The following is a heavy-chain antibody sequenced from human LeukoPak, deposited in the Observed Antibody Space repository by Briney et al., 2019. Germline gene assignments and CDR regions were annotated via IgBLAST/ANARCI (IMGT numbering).Heavy chain of an antibody. CDR3: RGYYDRINFYGSDH. D-gene: IGHD3-22*01. V-gene: IGHV3-23*01. CDR2: ISGSGGST. CDR1: GFTFNTYA. Sequence: PGGSLRLSCAASGFTFNTYAMSWVRQAPGKGLEWVSGISGSGGSTDYADSVKGRFTISRDSAKNTLYLQMNSLRAEDTAVYYCRGYYDRINFYGSDHWGQRTLVTVSS. J-gene: IGHJ4*02.